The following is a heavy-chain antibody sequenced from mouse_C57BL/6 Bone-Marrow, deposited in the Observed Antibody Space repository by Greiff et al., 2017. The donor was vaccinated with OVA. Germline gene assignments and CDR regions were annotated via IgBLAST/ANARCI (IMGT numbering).Heavy chain of an antibody. Sequence: QVQLQQSGAELVKPGASVKVSCKASGYTFTSYWMHWVKQRPGQGLEWIGRIHPSDSDPNYNQKFKGRATLTVDKSSSTAYMQLSSLTSEDSAVYYCATAQATSAWFAYWGQGTLVTVSA. CDR1: GYTFTSYW. CDR3: ATAQATSAWFAY. V-gene: IGHV1-74*01. CDR2: IHPSDSDP. J-gene: IGHJ3*01. D-gene: IGHD3-2*02.